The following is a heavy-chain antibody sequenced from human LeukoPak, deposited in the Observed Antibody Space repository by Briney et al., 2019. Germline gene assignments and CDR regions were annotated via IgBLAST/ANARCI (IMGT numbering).Heavy chain of an antibody. J-gene: IGHJ5*02. V-gene: IGHV4-34*03. Sequence: SETLSLTCAVYGGSFSGYYWNWIRQPPGKGLEWIGSIYYSGNTYYNPSLKSRVTIPVDTSKNQFSLKLSSVTPADTAVYYLWEQGEIRRRLRRWFDPWGQGTLVTVSS. CDR3: WEQGEIRRRLRRWFDP. D-gene: IGHD1/OR15-1a*01. CDR1: GGSFSGYY. CDR2: IYYSGNT.